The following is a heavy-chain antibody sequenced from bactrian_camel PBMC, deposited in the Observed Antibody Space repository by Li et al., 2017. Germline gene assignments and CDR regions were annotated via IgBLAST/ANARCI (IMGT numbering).Heavy chain of an antibody. V-gene: IGHV3S25*01. Sequence: GGSLRLSCKVSGHSRGSNCVGWYRLPPGRAPAEREGIAAIRRDGGETWYAASVKGRFTISQDSAKSTVDLQMNNLKPDDTATYYCAASRFYLRGKWTQFNVWGQGTQVTVS. J-gene: IGHJ4*01. CDR1: GHSRGSNC. CDR3: AASRFYLRGKWTQFNV. CDR2: IRRDGGET. D-gene: IGHD1*01.